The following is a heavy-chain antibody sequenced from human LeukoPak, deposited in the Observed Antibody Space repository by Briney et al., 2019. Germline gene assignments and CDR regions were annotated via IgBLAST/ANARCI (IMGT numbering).Heavy chain of an antibody. V-gene: IGHV4-34*01. CDR2: INHGGST. CDR1: GGSFSGYY. CDR3: ARGAKVDYGYFDL. J-gene: IGHJ2*01. Sequence: PSETLSLTCAVYGGSFSGYYWSWIRQPPGKGLEWIGEINHGGSTNYNPSLKSRVTISVDTSKNQFSLKLSSVTAADTAVYYCARGAKVDYGYFDLWGRGTLVTVSS. D-gene: IGHD1-26*01.